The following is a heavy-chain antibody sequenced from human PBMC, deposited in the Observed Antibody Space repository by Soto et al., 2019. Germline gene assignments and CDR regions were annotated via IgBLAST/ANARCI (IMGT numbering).Heavy chain of an antibody. J-gene: IGHJ4*02. V-gene: IGHV4-31*03. CDR2: IHNSGTT. Sequence: QVQLQESGPGLVKPSQTLSLTCTVSGGSITNDDYYWNWIRQLPGKGLEWIGYIHNSGTTDYNPSRKIRVTISVDTSKSQFSLKLSSVTAADTAVYVCARQKQLLSPVDDWGQGTLVTVSS. CDR3: ARQKQLLSPVDD. D-gene: IGHD6-19*01. CDR1: GGSITNDDYY.